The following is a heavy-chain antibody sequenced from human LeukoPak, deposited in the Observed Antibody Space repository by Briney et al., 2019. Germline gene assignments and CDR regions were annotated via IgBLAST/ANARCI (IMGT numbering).Heavy chain of an antibody. D-gene: IGHD2-8*02. CDR3: ARAGVVYDIRAVYFDC. J-gene: IGHJ4*02. V-gene: IGHV4-34*01. Sequence: PSETLSLTCAVYGGSFSGYYWSWVRQPPGKGLEWIGEINHSGSTNYNPSLKSRVTISVDTSKNQFSLKLSSVTAADTAVYYCARAGVVYDIRAVYFDCWGQGPWSPSPQ. CDR1: GGSFSGYY. CDR2: INHSGST.